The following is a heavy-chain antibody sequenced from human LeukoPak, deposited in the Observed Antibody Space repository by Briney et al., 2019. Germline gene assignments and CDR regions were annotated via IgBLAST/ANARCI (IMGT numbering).Heavy chain of an antibody. CDR1: GYTFTGYY. V-gene: IGHV1-2*02. CDR3: ARIRGLVLDDFWSGYPMILGYYGMDV. J-gene: IGHJ6*02. D-gene: IGHD3-3*01. Sequence: ASVKVSCKASGYTFTGYYMHWVRQAPGQGLEWMGWINPNSGGTNYAQKFQGGVTMTRDTSISTAYMELSRLRSDDTAVYYCARIRGLVLDDFWSGYPMILGYYGMDVWGQGTTVTVSS. CDR2: INPNSGGT.